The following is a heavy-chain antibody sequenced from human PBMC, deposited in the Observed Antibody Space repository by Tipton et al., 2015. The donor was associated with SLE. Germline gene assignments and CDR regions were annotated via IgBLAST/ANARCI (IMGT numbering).Heavy chain of an antibody. J-gene: IGHJ4*02. Sequence: TLSLTCDVSGGSVIGKNWWSWLRQRPGKGPEWIAEIFQNGNTNYNPSLRSRVTISMDKSRNQISLRLTSVTAADTAVYYCASLLWGGWPFDYWGQGTLVTVSS. V-gene: IGHV4/OR15-8*02. CDR1: GGSVIGKNW. CDR2: IFQNGNT. D-gene: IGHD6-19*01. CDR3: ASLLWGGWPFDY.